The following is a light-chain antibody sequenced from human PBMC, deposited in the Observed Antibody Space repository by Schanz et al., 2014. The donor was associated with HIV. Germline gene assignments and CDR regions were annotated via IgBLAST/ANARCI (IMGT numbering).Light chain of an antibody. J-gene: IGLJ1*01. CDR1: SSDIGDYNL. Sequence: QSALAQPASVSGSPGQSITISCTGTSSDIGDYNLVSWYQQHPGKAPKLMIYDVSYRPSGVSNRFSGSKSGNTASLTISGLQAEDEADYFCSSYTSSLTRVFGTGTKLTVL. CDR2: DVS. CDR3: SSYTSSLTRV. V-gene: IGLV2-14*03.